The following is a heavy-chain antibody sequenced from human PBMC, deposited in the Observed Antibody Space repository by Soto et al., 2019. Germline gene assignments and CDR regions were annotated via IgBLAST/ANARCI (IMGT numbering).Heavy chain of an antibody. CDR3: AKEGLDYYGMDV. V-gene: IGHV3-30*18. J-gene: IGHJ6*02. CDR2: ISYDGSNK. Sequence: QVQLVESGGGVVQPGRSLRLSCAASGFTFSSYGMHWVRQAPGKGLEWVAVISYDGSNKYYADSVKGRFTISRDNSKNTLYLQMNSLRGEDTAVYYCAKEGLDYYGMDVWGQGTTVTVSS. CDR1: GFTFSSYG. D-gene: IGHD5-12*01.